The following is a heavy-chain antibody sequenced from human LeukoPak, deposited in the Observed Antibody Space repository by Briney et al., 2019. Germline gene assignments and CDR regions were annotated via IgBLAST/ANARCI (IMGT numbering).Heavy chain of an antibody. CDR1: GFTFSSYE. CDR2: ISSSGSTI. Sequence: PGGSLRLSCAASGFTFSSYEMNWVRQAPEKGLEWVSYISSSGSTIYYADSVKGRFTISRDNAKNSLYLQMNSLRAEDMAVYYCAREGGSGWYSNWFDPRGQGTLVTVSS. V-gene: IGHV3-48*03. J-gene: IGHJ5*02. CDR3: AREGGSGWYSNWFDP. D-gene: IGHD6-19*01.